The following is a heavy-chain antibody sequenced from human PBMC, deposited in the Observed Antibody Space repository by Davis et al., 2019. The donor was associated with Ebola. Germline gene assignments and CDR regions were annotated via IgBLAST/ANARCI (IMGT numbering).Heavy chain of an antibody. V-gene: IGHV4-61*05. CDR2: IYYSGST. Sequence: PSETLSLTCTVFGGSISSSSYYRGWMRQPPGKGLEWIGYIYYSGSTNYNPSLKSRVTISVDTSKNQFSLKLSSVTAEDTAVYYCARADSGYVVDYWGQGTLVTVSS. CDR3: ARADSGYVVDY. J-gene: IGHJ4*02. D-gene: IGHD5-12*01. CDR1: GGSISSSSYY.